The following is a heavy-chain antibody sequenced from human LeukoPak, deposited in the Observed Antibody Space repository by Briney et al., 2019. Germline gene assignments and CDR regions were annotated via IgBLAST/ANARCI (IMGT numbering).Heavy chain of an antibody. V-gene: IGHV3-23*01. D-gene: IGHD1-26*01. CDR1: GFIFNSYA. CDR3: AKGSRGSYDY. J-gene: IGHJ4*02. CDR2: ITDSGIRT. Sequence: GGSLRLSCAASGFIFNSYAMAWVRQGPEKGLEWVSSITDSGIRTYHADSVKGRFTISRDNSKNTLFLQMNSLRAEDTAVYYCAKGSRGSYDYWGQGTLVTVSS.